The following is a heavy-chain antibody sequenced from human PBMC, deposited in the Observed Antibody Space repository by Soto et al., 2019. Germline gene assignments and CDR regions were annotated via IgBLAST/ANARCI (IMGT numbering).Heavy chain of an antibody. CDR3: ARDLGGEATIRF. V-gene: IGHV1-69*01. CDR1: GGSLRNFV. Sequence: QVQLVQSGAEVKKPGSSVKVSCKSSGGSLRNFVISWVRQAPGQGLEWMGGIIPNSGTTNYAQKFQGKVTITAAESTSTAYMELSGLTSEDTSLYYCARDLGGEATIRFWGQGTLVTVSS. J-gene: IGHJ4*02. D-gene: IGHD3-16*01. CDR2: IIPNSGTT.